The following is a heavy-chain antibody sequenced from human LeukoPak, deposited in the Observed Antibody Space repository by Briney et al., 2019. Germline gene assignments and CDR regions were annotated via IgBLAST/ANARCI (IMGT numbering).Heavy chain of an antibody. CDR1: GGSFSGYY. J-gene: IGHJ6*03. V-gene: IGHV4-34*01. Sequence: SETLSLTCAVYGGSFSGYYWSWIRQPPGKGLEWIGEINHSGSTNYNPSLKSRVTISVDTSKNQFSLKPSSVTAADTAVYYCARFGKGLVSYYYMDVWGKGTTVTVSS. CDR2: INHSGST. CDR3: ARFGKGLVSYYYMDV. D-gene: IGHD6-19*01.